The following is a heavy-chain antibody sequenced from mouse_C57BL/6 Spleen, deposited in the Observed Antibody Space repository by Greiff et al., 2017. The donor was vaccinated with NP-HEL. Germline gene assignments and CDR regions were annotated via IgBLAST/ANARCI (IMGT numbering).Heavy chain of an antibody. CDR2: ISYDGSN. V-gene: IGHV3-6*01. D-gene: IGHD6-1*01. CDR3: ARDLASWFAY. J-gene: IGHJ3*01. Sequence: EVQLVESGPGLVKPSQSLSLTCSVTGYSITSGYYWNWIRQFPGNKLEWMGYISYDGSNNYNPSLKNRISITRDTSKNQFFLKLNSVTTEDTATYYCARDLASWFAYWGQGTLVTVSA. CDR1: GYSITSGYY.